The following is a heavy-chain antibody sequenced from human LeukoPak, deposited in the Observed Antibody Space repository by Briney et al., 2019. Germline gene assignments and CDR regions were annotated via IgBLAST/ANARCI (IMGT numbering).Heavy chain of an antibody. CDR1: GFTFSSYE. V-gene: IGHV3-48*03. CDR2: ISSSGSNI. D-gene: IGHD5-12*01. J-gene: IGHJ5*02. CDR3: ARDYGYGNWFDP. Sequence: PGGSLRLSCEASGFTFSSYEMHWVRQAPGKGLEWVSYISSSGSNIYYADSVKGRFTISRDNAKNSLYLQMNSLRAEDTAIYYCARDYGYGNWFDPWGQGTLVTVSS.